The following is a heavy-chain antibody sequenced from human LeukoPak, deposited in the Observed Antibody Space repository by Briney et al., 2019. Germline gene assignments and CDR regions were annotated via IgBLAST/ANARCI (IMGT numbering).Heavy chain of an antibody. Sequence: GGSLRLSCAASGFTFSIYGMHWVRQAPGKGLEWVALFSADEINIYYADSVKGRFTISRDDSKNTLYLQMNSLKTEDTAVYYCTTNDYGDEFDYWGQGTLVTVSS. CDR1: GFTFSIYG. CDR2: FSADEINI. CDR3: TTNDYGDEFDY. J-gene: IGHJ4*02. V-gene: IGHV3-30*03. D-gene: IGHD4-17*01.